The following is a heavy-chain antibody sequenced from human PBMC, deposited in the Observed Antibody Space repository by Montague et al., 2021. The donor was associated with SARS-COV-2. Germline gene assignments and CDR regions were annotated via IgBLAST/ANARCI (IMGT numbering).Heavy chain of an antibody. Sequence: TLSLTCTVSGGSISSGGYYWSWIRQHPGKGLEWIGYIYYSGSTNYNPSLKSRLTISVDTSKNQFSLKLSSVTAADTAVYYCARGEGVMVYVYGMDVWGQGPRSPSP. D-gene: IGHD2-8*01. CDR1: GGSISSGGYY. CDR2: IYYSGST. CDR3: ARGEGVMVYVYGMDV. V-gene: IGHV4-31*03. J-gene: IGHJ6*02.